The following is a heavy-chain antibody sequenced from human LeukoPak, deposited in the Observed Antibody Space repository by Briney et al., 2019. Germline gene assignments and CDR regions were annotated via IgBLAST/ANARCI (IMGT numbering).Heavy chain of an antibody. CDR1: GFTFSSYS. J-gene: IGHJ4*02. V-gene: IGHV3-21*01. D-gene: IGHD5-18*01. Sequence: GSLRLSCAASGFTFSSYSMNWVRQAPGKGLEWVSSISSSSYLYHADSVKGRFTISRDNAKNSLYLQMNSLRAEDTAVYYCARGTNTAMGVDNWGQGTLVTVSS. CDR2: ISSSSYL. CDR3: ARGTNTAMGVDN.